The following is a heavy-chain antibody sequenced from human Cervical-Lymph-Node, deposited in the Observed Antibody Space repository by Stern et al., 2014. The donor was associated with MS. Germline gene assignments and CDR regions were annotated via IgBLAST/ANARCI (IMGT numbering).Heavy chain of an antibody. D-gene: IGHD3-10*01. V-gene: IGHV3-13*01. CDR3: ARARGTYYYGSGSYLFDY. Sequence: EVQLVESGGGLVQPGGSLRLSCAASGFTFSSYDMHWVRQATGKGLECVSAIGTAGDTYYPGSVKGRFTISRENAKNSLYLQMNSLRAGDTAVYYCARARGTYYYGSGSYLFDYWGQGTLVTVSS. CDR2: IGTAGDT. J-gene: IGHJ4*02. CDR1: GFTFSSYD.